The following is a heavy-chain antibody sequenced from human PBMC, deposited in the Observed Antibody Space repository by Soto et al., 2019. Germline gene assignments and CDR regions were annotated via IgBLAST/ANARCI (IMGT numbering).Heavy chain of an antibody. Sequence: GGSLRLSCAASGFAFSSYWMHWVRQAPGKGLEWVSDISGSGGSTYYADSVKGRFTISRDNSKNTLYLQMNSLRAEDTAVYYCAGTGGIYASDWFDPWGQGTLVTVSS. CDR2: ISGSGGST. CDR3: AGTGGIYASDWFDP. CDR1: GFAFSSYW. J-gene: IGHJ5*02. V-gene: IGHV3-23*01. D-gene: IGHD5-12*01.